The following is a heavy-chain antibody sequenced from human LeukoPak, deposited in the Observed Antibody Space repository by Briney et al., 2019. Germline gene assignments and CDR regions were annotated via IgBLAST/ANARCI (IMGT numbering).Heavy chain of an antibody. D-gene: IGHD3-10*01. Sequence: SGGSLRLSCAASGFTFRIYSINWVRQAPGKGLEWVSYISSTGSTIYYADSVKGRFTISRDNAKNSLYLEMNSLRDEDTAVYYCGRVQSGEVHCANWGRGTLVTVSS. V-gene: IGHV3-48*02. CDR1: GFTFRIYS. J-gene: IGHJ4*02. CDR2: ISSTGSTI. CDR3: GRVQSGEVHCAN.